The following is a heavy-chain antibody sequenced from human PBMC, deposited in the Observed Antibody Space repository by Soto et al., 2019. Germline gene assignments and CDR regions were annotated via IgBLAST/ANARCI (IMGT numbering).Heavy chain of an antibody. D-gene: IGHD3-3*01. CDR1: GGSFSTYA. CDR2: IIPLFGTE. CDR3: APGFWRGQIAHYFDY. J-gene: IGHJ4*01. Sequence: SVKVSCEASGGSFSTYAINWLRQAPGQGLEWMGGIIPLFGTENYAQNFQDRFTFTADKSTTTAYMEVRSLTSEDTAVYYCAPGFWRGQIAHYFDYWGQGPLVPVSS. V-gene: IGHV1-69*06.